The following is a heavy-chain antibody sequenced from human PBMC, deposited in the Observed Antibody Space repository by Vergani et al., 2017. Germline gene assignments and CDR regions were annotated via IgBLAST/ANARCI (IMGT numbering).Heavy chain of an antibody. D-gene: IGHD3-9*01. CDR2: INPSGGHT. CDR3: ARGDYGILTGYRY. Sequence: QVHVVQSGAEVKKSGASVKVSCKTSGYTFSNYYIHWVRQAPGQGLEWMGIINPSGGHTNYAQKCQGRVTMTRDTSTSTVYMELSSLRSEDTAIYYCARGDYGILTGYRYWGQGTLVTVSA. V-gene: IGHV1-46*03. J-gene: IGHJ4*02. CDR1: GYTFSNYY.